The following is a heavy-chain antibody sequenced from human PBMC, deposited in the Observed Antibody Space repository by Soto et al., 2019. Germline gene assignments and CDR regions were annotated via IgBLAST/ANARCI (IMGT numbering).Heavy chain of an antibody. CDR1: GGSFSGYY. CDR2: INHSGST. J-gene: IGHJ4*02. Sequence: QVQLQQWGAGLLKPSETLSLTCAVYGGSFSGYYWTWIRQPPGKGLEWIGEINHSGSTNYNPSLKSRVTISVDTSKNQFSLKLSSVTAADTAVYYCARGYGGSYRFLGLYPGFDYWGQGTLVTVSS. D-gene: IGHD3-16*02. CDR3: ARGYGGSYRFLGLYPGFDY. V-gene: IGHV4-34*01.